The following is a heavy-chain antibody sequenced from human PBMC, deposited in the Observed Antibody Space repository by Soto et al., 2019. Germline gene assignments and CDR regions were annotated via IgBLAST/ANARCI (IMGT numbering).Heavy chain of an antibody. CDR1: GGSISSGGYY. V-gene: IGHV4-31*03. D-gene: IGHD5-12*01. Sequence: QVQLQESGPGLVKPSQTLSLTCTVSGGSISSGGYYWSWIRQHPGKGLELIGYIYYSGSTYYNPSLKSRVTISVDTSKNQFSLKLSSVTAADTAVYYCARLRRDGYIYFDYWGQGTLVTVSS. CDR3: ARLRRDGYIYFDY. J-gene: IGHJ4*02. CDR2: IYYSGST.